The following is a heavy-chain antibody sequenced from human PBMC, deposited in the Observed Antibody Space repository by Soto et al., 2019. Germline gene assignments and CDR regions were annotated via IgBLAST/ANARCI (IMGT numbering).Heavy chain of an antibody. Sequence: ASVKVSCKASGYTFTSYAMHWVRQAPGQRLEWMGWINAGNGNTKYSQKFQGRVTITRDTSASTAYMELSSLRSEDTAVYYCARSAHAILGNWFDPWGQGTLVTVSS. CDR1: GYTFTSYA. CDR2: INAGNGNT. J-gene: IGHJ5*02. CDR3: ARSAHAILGNWFDP. D-gene: IGHD2-8*01. V-gene: IGHV1-3*01.